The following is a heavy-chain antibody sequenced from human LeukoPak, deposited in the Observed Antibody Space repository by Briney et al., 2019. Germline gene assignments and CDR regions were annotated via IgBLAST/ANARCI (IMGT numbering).Heavy chain of an antibody. CDR3: ARVEDPLGYCSGGSCSHDY. J-gene: IGHJ4*02. CDR1: GFTFSTYT. D-gene: IGHD2-15*01. V-gene: IGHV3-21*01. CDR2: ISSTSSYI. Sequence: GGSLRLSCAASGFTFSTYTMNWVRQTPGKGLEWVSSISSTSSYIYYADSVKGRFTVSRDNTEKPLYLQMNSLRAEDTAVYYCARVEDPLGYCSGGSCSHDYWGQGALVTVSS.